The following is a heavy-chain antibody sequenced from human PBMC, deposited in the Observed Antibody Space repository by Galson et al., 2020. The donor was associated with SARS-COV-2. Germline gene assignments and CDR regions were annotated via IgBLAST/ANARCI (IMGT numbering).Heavy chain of an antibody. CDR1: GFTFSSYA. D-gene: IGHD1-26*01. J-gene: IGHJ4*02. CDR2: ISYDGSNK. V-gene: IGHV3-30*04. Sequence: VGSLRLSCAASGFTFSSYAMHWVRQAPGKGLECVAVISYDGSNKYYADSVKGRFTISRDNSKNTLYLQMNSLRAEDTAVYYCARTHSGSYYDYFDYWGQGTLVTVSS. CDR3: ARTHSGSYYDYFDY.